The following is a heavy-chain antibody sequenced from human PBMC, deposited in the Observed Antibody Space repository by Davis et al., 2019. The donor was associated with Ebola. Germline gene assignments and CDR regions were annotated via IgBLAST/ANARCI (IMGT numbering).Heavy chain of an antibody. CDR1: GGTFSSYA. CDR2: INPSGGST. J-gene: IGHJ4*02. V-gene: IGHV1-46*01. CDR3: ARALRGYSYGFFL. D-gene: IGHD5-18*01. Sequence: ASVKVSCKASGGTFSSYAISWVRQAPGQGLEWMGIINPSGGSTSYAQKFQGRVTMTRDTSTSTVYMELSSLRSEDTAVYYCARALRGYSYGFFLWGQGTLVTVSS.